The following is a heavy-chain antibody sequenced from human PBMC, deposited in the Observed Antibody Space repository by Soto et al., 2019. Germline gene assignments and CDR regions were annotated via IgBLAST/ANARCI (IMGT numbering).Heavy chain of an antibody. CDR1: GYTFTNYG. CDR3: ARTRPSYDSSGYIDFDY. V-gene: IGHV1-18*01. J-gene: IGHJ4*01. CDR2: ISAYNGNT. Sequence: ASVKVSCKASGYTFTNYGFSWVRQAPGQGLEWMGWISAYNGNTNYAQKLQGRVTMTTDTSTTTAYMELRSLRSDDTAVYYCARTRPSYDSSGYIDFDYWGQ. D-gene: IGHD3-22*01.